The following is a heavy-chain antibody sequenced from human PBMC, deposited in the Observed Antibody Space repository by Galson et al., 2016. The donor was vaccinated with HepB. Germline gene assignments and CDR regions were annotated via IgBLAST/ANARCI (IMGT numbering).Heavy chain of an antibody. CDR3: ARDRTSNWFDYSAYSAMDV. CDR2: ISGNSDYL. Sequence: SLRLSCAASGFTFVTYTINWVRQAPGKGLEWVSSISGNSDYLAYADSVKGRFTISRDNAKNSLYLQMDSLRAEDTAIYYCARDRTSNWFDYSAYSAMDVWGQGTTVTVSS. J-gene: IGHJ6*02. CDR1: GFTFVTYT. V-gene: IGHV3-21*01. D-gene: IGHD2-2*01.